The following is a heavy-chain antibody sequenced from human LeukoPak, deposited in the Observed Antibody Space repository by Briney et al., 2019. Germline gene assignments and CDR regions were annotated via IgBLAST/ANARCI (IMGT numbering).Heavy chain of an antibody. CDR1: GFTFSSYS. CDR2: ISSSSSYI. J-gene: IGHJ4*02. Sequence: PGGSLRLSCAASGFTFSSYSMDWVRQAPGKGLEWVSSISSSSSYIYYADSVKGRFTISRDNAKNSLYLQMNSLRAEDTAVYYCARDSYLAPRSFDSWGQGTLVTVSS. CDR3: ARDSYLAPRSFDS. V-gene: IGHV3-21*01. D-gene: IGHD3-10*01.